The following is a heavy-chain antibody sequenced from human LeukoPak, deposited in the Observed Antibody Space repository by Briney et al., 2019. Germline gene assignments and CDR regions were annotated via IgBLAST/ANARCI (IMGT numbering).Heavy chain of an antibody. J-gene: IGHJ6*02. CDR3: IKDIRPGGMDV. CDR2: IGWSSGRI. D-gene: IGHD1-14*01. V-gene: IGHV3-9*01. Sequence: LSLTCTVSGGSISSYYWSWVRQAPGKGLEWVSGIGWSSGRIDYADSVKGRFTSSRDNAKNSLYLQMNSLRAEDTAIYYCIKDIRPGGMDVWGQGITVTVSS. CDR1: GGSISSYY.